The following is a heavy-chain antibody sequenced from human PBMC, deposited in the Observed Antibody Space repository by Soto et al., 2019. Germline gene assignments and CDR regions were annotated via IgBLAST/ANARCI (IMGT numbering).Heavy chain of an antibody. CDR3: AQDIRGRTAASVYNYFAP. CDR2: IHYSGST. V-gene: IGHV4-59*01. D-gene: IGHD3-3*02. J-gene: IGHJ5*02. Sequence: QVQLQESGPELVKPSETLSLTCTASGGSISSDYWSWIRQPPGKGLEWIGYIHYSGSTDYNPSLTSRVTRSVDTSKKKISLKLSAVTAADTAVYYCAQDIRGRTAASVYNYFAPWGQGTPVTASS. CDR1: GGSISSDY.